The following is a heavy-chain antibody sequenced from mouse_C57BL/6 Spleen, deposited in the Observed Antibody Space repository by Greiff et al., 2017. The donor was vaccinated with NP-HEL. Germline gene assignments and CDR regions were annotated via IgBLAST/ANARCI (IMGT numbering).Heavy chain of an antibody. D-gene: IGHD1-1*01. V-gene: IGHV2-5*01. Sequence: VKLMESGPGLVQPSQSLSITCTVSGFSLTSYGVHWVRQSPGKGLEWLGVIWRGGSTDYNAAFMSRLSITKDNSKSQVFFKMNSLQADDTAIYYCAKNFYPITTVTEAMDYWGQGTSVTVSS. J-gene: IGHJ4*01. CDR1: GFSLTSYG. CDR2: IWRGGST. CDR3: AKNFYPITTVTEAMDY.